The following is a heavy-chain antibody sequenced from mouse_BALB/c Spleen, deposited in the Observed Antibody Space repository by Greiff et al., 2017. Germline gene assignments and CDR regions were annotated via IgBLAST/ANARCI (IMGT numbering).Heavy chain of an antibody. CDR1: GYTFTSYD. J-gene: IGHJ2*01. Sequence: VQLQQSGAELVKPGASVKLSCKASGYTFTSYDINWVRQRPEQGLVWIGWIFPGDGSTKYNEKFKGKATLTTDKSSSTAYMQLSRLTSEDSAVYFCARGVTNYFDYWGQGTTLTVSS. V-gene: IGHV1-85*01. CDR2: IFPGDGST. CDR3: ARGVTNYFDY. D-gene: IGHD2-2*01.